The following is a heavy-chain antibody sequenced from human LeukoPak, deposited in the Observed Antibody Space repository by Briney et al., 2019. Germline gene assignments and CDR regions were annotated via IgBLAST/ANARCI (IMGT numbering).Heavy chain of an antibody. CDR1: GYAFTSYK. V-gene: IGHV1-18*01. CDR3: ARGQMGGDYGDPDPLEY. J-gene: IGHJ4*02. Sequence: ASVKVSCKTFGYAFTSYKITWVRQAPGQGLEWMGWISAYNGNTKYAQKFQGRVTMTTDASTSTGYLELRSLRSDDTAVYFCARGQMGGDYGDPDPLEYWGQGSLVTVSS. D-gene: IGHD4-17*01. CDR2: ISAYNGNT.